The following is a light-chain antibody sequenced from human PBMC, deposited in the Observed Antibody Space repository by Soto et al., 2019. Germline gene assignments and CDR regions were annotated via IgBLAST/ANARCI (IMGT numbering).Light chain of an antibody. CDR3: QQRSNPIT. Sequence: EIVLTHAAATLSLSPGERATLSCRASQSVSSYLAWYQQKPGQAPRLLIYDASNRATGIPARFSGSGSGTDFTLTISSLEPEDFAVYYCQQRSNPITFGQGTRLEIK. CDR2: DAS. V-gene: IGKV3-11*01. CDR1: QSVSSY. J-gene: IGKJ5*01.